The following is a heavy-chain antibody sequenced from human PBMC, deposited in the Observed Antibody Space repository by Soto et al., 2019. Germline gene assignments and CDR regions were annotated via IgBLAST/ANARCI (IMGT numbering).Heavy chain of an antibody. D-gene: IGHD3-3*01. Sequence: GGSLRLSCAASGFTFSSYSMNWVRQAPGKGLEWVSYISSSSSTIYYADSVKGRFTISRDNAKNSLYLQMNSLRAEDTAVYYCARAPQTEGDFWSGYYPARHYYYYYMDVWGKGTTVTVSS. J-gene: IGHJ6*03. CDR1: GFTFSSYS. CDR2: ISSSSSTI. V-gene: IGHV3-48*01. CDR3: ARAPQTEGDFWSGYYPARHYYYYYMDV.